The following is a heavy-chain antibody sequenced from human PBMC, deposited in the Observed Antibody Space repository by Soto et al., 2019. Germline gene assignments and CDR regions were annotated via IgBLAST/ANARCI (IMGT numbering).Heavy chain of an antibody. Sequence: SETLSLTCTVSGGSISSSSYYWGWIRQPPGKGLEWIGSIYYSGSTYYNPSLKSRVTISVDTSKNQSSLKLSSVTAADTAVYYCARQGAAAGTSYYYYGMDVWGQGTTVTVSS. CDR1: GGSISSSSYY. D-gene: IGHD6-13*01. V-gene: IGHV4-39*01. J-gene: IGHJ6*02. CDR3: ARQGAAAGTSYYYYGMDV. CDR2: IYYSGST.